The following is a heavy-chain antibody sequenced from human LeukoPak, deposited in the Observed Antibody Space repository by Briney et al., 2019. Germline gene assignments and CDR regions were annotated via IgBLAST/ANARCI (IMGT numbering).Heavy chain of an antibody. CDR2: ISGSSTLI. CDR3: ARIYGGNSGGFDY. Sequence: GGSLRLSCVVSGFTFSDYSMNWVRQAPGKGLEWISYISGSSTLIYYADSVKGRFTISRDNAKNSLYLQMNSLRAEDTAVYYCARIYGGNSGGFDYWGQGALVTVSS. V-gene: IGHV3-48*01. CDR1: GFTFSDYS. D-gene: IGHD4-23*01. J-gene: IGHJ4*02.